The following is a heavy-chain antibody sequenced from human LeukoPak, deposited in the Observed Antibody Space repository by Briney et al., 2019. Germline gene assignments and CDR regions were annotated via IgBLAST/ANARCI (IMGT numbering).Heavy chain of an antibody. J-gene: IGHJ4*02. D-gene: IGHD3-22*01. CDR3: ARGAGYYLDY. Sequence: SETLSLTCTVSGGSISSGGYYWSWIRQPAGKGLEWIGYIYHSGSTYYNPSLKSRVTISVDRSKNQFSLKLSSVTAADTAVYYCARGAGYYLDYWGQGTLVTVSS. CDR2: IYHSGST. V-gene: IGHV4-30-2*01. CDR1: GGSISSGGYY.